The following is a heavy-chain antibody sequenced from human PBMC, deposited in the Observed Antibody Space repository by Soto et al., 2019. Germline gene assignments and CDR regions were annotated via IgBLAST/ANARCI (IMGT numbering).Heavy chain of an antibody. J-gene: IGHJ5*02. D-gene: IGHD1-26*01. CDR2: IYYSGST. CDR3: ARVGSIYWFDP. V-gene: IGHV4-31*03. Sequence: QVQLQESGPGLVKPSQTLSLTCTVSGGSISSGGYYWSWIRQHPGKGLEWIGYIYYSGSTYYNPSLKSGVTTSVDTYKNQVSLKRSFVTAADTAVYYCARVGSIYWFDPWGQGTLVTVSS. CDR1: GGSISSGGYY.